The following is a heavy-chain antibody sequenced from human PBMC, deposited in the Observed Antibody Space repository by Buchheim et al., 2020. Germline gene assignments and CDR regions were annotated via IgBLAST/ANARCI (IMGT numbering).Heavy chain of an antibody. Sequence: QVQLVESGGGVVQPGRSLRLSCAASGFTFSSYGMHWVRQAPGKGLEWVAVIWYDGSNKYYADSVKGRFTLSRDNSKNTLFLQMNSLRAEDTAVYYCAKGGTYYYYCMDVWGQGTT. V-gene: IGHV3-33*06. CDR1: GFTFSSYG. CDR3: AKGGTYYYYCMDV. CDR2: IWYDGSNK. J-gene: IGHJ6*02.